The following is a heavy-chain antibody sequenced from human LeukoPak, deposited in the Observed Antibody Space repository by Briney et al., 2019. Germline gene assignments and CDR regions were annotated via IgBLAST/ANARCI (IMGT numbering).Heavy chain of an antibody. CDR2: IYYSGNT. CDR3: ARHRAYSSSSPFDY. D-gene: IGHD6-6*01. J-gene: IGHJ4*02. Sequence: SETLSLTCTVSGGSISSYYWSWIRQPPGKGLEWIGYIYYSGNTNYNPSLKSRVTISVDTSKDQFSLKLSSVTAADTAVYYCARHRAYSSSSPFDYWGQGTLVTVSS. V-gene: IGHV4-59*01. CDR1: GGSISSYY.